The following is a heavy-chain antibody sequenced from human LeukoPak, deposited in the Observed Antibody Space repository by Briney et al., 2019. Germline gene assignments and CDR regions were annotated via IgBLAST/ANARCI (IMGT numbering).Heavy chain of an antibody. V-gene: IGHV3-11*01. Sequence: GGSLRLSCAASGFTFSDYYMSWIRQAPGKGLEWVSYISSSGSTIYYADSVKGRFTISRDNAKNSLYLQMNSLRAEDTAVYYCARALAAQQLVNDWFDPWGQGTLVTVSS. CDR3: ARALAAQQLVNDWFDP. J-gene: IGHJ5*02. CDR1: GFTFSDYY. D-gene: IGHD6-13*01. CDR2: ISSSGSTI.